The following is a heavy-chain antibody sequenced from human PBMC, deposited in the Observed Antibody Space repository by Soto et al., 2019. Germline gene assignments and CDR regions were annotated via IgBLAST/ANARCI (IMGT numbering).Heavy chain of an antibody. V-gene: IGHV3-23*01. D-gene: IGHD3-22*01. CDR1: GFPFSSYA. Sequence: PGGSLRLSCAASGFPFSSYAMSWVRQAPGKGLEWVSAISGSGGSTYYADSVKGRFTISRDNSKNTLYLQMNSLRAEDTAVYYCAKDSTEYYYDSSGPLGAFDIGGQGTMVTVSS. CDR3: AKDSTEYYYDSSGPLGAFDI. J-gene: IGHJ3*02. CDR2: ISGSGGST.